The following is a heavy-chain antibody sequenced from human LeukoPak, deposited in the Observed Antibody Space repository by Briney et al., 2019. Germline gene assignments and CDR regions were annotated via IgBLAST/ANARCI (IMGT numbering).Heavy chain of an antibody. J-gene: IGHJ4*02. V-gene: IGHV4-59*08. CDR3: ARIQRVTVTLDY. D-gene: IGHD4-4*01. CDR2: IYYSGST. CDR1: GGSISSYY. Sequence: SLETLSLTCTVSGGSISSYYWSWIRQPPGKGLEWIGYIYYSGSTNYNPSLKSRVTISVDTSKNQFSLKLSSVTAADTAVYYCARIQRVTVTLDYWGQGTLVTVSS.